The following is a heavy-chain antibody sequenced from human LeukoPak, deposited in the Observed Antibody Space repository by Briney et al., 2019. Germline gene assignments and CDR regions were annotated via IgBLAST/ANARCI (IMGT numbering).Heavy chain of an antibody. CDR1: GGSISSSSYY. Sequence: KPSETLSLTCTVSGGSISSSSYYWGWIRQPPGKGLEWIGSIYYSGSTYYNPSLKSRVTISVDKSKNQFSLKLSSVTAADTAVYYCARVHFFGGRFDYWGQGTLVTVSS. V-gene: IGHV4-39*07. CDR3: ARVHFFGGRFDY. J-gene: IGHJ4*02. D-gene: IGHD3-3*02. CDR2: IYYSGST.